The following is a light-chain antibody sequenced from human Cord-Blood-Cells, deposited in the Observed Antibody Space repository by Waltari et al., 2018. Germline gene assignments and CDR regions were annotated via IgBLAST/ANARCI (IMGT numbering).Light chain of an antibody. V-gene: IGLV2-14*01. J-gene: IGLJ3*02. CDR2: DVS. CDR3: SSYTSSSTWV. Sequence: QSALTQPAPVSGSPGQSTTIPCPGPSSAAGGYNSVPWYQQHPGKAPKLMIYDVSKRPSGVSNRFSGSKSGNTASLTISGLQAEDEADYYCSSYTSSSTWVFGGGTKLTVL. CDR1: SSAAGGYNS.